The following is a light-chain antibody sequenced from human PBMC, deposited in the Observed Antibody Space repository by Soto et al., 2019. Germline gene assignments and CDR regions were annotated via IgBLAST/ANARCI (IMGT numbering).Light chain of an antibody. CDR2: GAS. CDR3: QQYSSSRT. CDR1: QSSSSNL. V-gene: IGKV3-20*01. J-gene: IGKJ1*01. Sequence: DIVLPPSSVTLSLSPPVRDTLSCRASQSSSSNLSCWYQQQPGEAPSLLIYGASSRATGIPVWFSGRASETDFTLTITRQEQEDFAVYYWQQYSSSRTFGQGTKVDI.